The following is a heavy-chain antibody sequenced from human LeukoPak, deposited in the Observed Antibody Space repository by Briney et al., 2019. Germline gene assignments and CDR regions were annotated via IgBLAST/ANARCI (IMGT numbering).Heavy chain of an antibody. CDR1: GYTLSVLP. Sequence: ASVKVSCKSSGYTLSVLPIHWVRQAPGKGLECMGGYELEDGETFYTQEFQGRVTMTEDISTDTAYMELSSLRSDDTAMYYCATRTVPTAIHSAFDIWGQGTMVTVSS. V-gene: IGHV1-24*01. J-gene: IGHJ3*02. D-gene: IGHD2-2*02. CDR3: ATRTVPTAIHSAFDI. CDR2: YELEDGET.